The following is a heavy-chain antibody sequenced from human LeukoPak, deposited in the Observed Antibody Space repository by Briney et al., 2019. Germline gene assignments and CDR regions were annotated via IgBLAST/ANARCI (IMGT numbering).Heavy chain of an antibody. V-gene: IGHV1-18*01. Sequence: GASVKVSCKASGYTFTSYDISWVRQAPGQGLEWMGWISAYNGNTNYAQKLQGRVTMTTDTSTSTAYMELRSLRSDDTAVYYCARDHRLLWFGPGYYFDYWGQGTLVTVSS. CDR1: GYTFTSYD. D-gene: IGHD3-10*01. J-gene: IGHJ4*02. CDR2: ISAYNGNT. CDR3: ARDHRLLWFGPGYYFDY.